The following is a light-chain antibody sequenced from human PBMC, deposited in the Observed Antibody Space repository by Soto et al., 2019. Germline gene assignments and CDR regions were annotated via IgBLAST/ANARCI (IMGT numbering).Light chain of an antibody. CDR1: QGINNW. CDR2: AAS. J-gene: IGKJ4*01. Sequence: DSQMTQSPSSVAASVGDTVSITCRASQGINNWLAWYQQKPGKAPQVLIYAASSLQSGVPSRFGGSGFGTDFTITITSLPPEDFATYFCQQANNFPLTFGGGTKIDIK. V-gene: IGKV1-12*01. CDR3: QQANNFPLT.